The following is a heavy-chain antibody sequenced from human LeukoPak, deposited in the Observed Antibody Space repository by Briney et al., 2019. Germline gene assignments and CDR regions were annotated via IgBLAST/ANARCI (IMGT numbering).Heavy chain of an antibody. J-gene: IGHJ4*02. Sequence: SETLSLTCAVYGGSFSGYYWSWIRQPPGKGLEWIGEINHSGSTNYNPSLKSRVTISVDTSKNQFSLKLSSVTAADTVVYYCARTYSGYDYGLPNFDYWGQGTLVTVSS. D-gene: IGHD5-12*01. CDR1: GGSFSGYY. V-gene: IGHV4-34*01. CDR3: ARTYSGYDYGLPNFDY. CDR2: INHSGST.